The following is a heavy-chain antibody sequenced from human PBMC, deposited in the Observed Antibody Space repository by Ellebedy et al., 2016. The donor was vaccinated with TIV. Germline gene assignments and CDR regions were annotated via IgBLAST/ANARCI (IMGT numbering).Heavy chain of an antibody. D-gene: IGHD3-10*01. CDR1: GGSINGYY. V-gene: IGHV4-59*01. CDR2: MYFSGSS. J-gene: IGHJ3*02. Sequence: MPSETLSLTCTVSGGSINGYYWNWIRQPPGKGLEWIGYMYFSGSSNYNPSLKSRVTMSVDTSKNQLSLKLSSVTAADTAVYYCAREYFYGSGSYDDDAFDIWGQGTLVTVS. CDR3: AREYFYGSGSYDDDAFDI.